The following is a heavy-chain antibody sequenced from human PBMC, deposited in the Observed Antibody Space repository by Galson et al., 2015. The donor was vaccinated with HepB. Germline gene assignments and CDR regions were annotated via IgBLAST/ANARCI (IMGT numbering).Heavy chain of an antibody. CDR1: GFTFSSYG. CDR2: IWYDGSNK. D-gene: IGHD1-26*01. CDR3: ARDRKGGSYPTFDY. J-gene: IGHJ4*02. Sequence: SLRLSCAASGFTFSSYGMHWVRQAPGEGLEWVAVIWYDGSNKYYADSVKGRFTISRDNSKNTLYLQMNSLRAEDTAVYYCARDRKGGSYPTFDYWGQGTLVTVSS. V-gene: IGHV3-33*01.